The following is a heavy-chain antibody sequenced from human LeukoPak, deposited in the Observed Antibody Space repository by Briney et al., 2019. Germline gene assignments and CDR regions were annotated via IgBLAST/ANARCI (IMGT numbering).Heavy chain of an antibody. CDR2: IYYSGST. J-gene: IGHJ4*02. CDR3: ARCGKDGDYVQN. Sequence: SESLSLTCTVSGGSISSGGYYCSWIREHPGEGLEWIGYIYYSGSTYYNPSLKCRVTISVDMSKNQFSLKLSSVTAADTAVYYCARCGKDGDYVQNWGQGTLVTVSS. D-gene: IGHD4-17*01. V-gene: IGHV4-31*03. CDR1: GGSISSGGYY.